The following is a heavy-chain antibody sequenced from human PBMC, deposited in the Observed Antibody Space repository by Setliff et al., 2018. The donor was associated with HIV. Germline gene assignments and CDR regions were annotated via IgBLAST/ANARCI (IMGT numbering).Heavy chain of an antibody. CDR1: GGTFSSYI. D-gene: IGHD3-10*01. J-gene: IGHJ4*02. CDR3: ARDYFPHSRRNFGSGDYFHF. CDR2: VIPIFGTA. Sequence: SVKISCKASGGTFSSYIITWVRQAPGQGLEWMGGVIPIFGTANYAQKFQGRVTVTRDTSIATAYMELSSLTSGDTAVYHCARDYFPHSRRNFGSGDYFHFWGQGSRVTVSS. V-gene: IGHV1-69*05.